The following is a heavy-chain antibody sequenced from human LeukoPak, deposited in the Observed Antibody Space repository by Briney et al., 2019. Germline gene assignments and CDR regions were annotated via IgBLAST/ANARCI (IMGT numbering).Heavy chain of an antibody. CDR3: ARGTWIQLCFDY. D-gene: IGHD5-18*01. CDR1: GGSLSSYY. V-gene: IGHV4-4*07. J-gene: IGHJ4*02. CDR2: IYTSGST. Sequence: SETLSLTCTVSGGSLSSYYWSWIRQPAGKGLEWIGRIYTSGSTNYNPSLKSRVTMSVDTSKNQFSLKLSSVTAADTAVYYCARGTWIQLCFDYWGQGTLVTVSS.